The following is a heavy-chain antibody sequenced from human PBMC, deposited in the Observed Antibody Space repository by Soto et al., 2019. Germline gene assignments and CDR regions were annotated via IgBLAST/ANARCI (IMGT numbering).Heavy chain of an antibody. J-gene: IGHJ5*02. V-gene: IGHV2-26*01. Sequence: QVTLKESGPVLVKPTETLTLTCTVSGFSLSNARMGVSWIRQPPGKALEWLAHIFSNDEKSYSTSLKSRLTISKDTSKRQVVLTMTNMDPVDTATYYCARIRITIFGVVIIPWFDPWGQGTLVTVSS. CDR3: ARIRITIFGVVIIPWFDP. CDR2: IFSNDEK. CDR1: GFSLSNARMG. D-gene: IGHD3-3*01.